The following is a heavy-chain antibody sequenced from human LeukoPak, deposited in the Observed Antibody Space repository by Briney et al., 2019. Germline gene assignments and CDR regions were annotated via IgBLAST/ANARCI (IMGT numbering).Heavy chain of an antibody. V-gene: IGHV1-2*02. D-gene: IGHD4-11*01. CDR1: GYSFTGYY. Sequence: SSVTVSFKSSGYSFTGYYIHWVRQPPGQGLEWMGWINPNNGGTHYAQRYQDRVIMTRDTSLSTAYMEVRRLRYGDTAVLYCARGPNHSNYGGEDWFDPWGQGTLVTVSS. CDR2: INPNNGGT. CDR3: ARGPNHSNYGGEDWFDP. J-gene: IGHJ5*02.